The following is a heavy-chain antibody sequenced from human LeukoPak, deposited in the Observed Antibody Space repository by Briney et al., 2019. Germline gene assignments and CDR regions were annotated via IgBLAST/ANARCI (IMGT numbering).Heavy chain of an antibody. Sequence: SETLSLTCTVSGGSISSYYWSWIRQPAGKGQEWIGRIYTSGSTNYNPSLKSRVTISVDKSKNQFSLKLSSVTAADSAVYYCARDCSSTSCYGGSRMNYYYYYMDVWGKGTTVTVSS. CDR1: GGSISSYY. D-gene: IGHD2-2*01. CDR3: ARDCSSTSCYGGSRMNYYYYYMDV. J-gene: IGHJ6*03. CDR2: IYTSGST. V-gene: IGHV4-4*07.